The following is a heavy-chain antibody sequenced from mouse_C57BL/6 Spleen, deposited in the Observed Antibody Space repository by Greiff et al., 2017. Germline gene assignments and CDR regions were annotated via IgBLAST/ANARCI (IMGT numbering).Heavy chain of an antibody. J-gene: IGHJ2*01. Sequence: VQLQQSGPELVKPGASVKISCKASGYTFTDYYMNWVKQSHGKSLEWIGDINPNNGGTSYNQKFKGKATLTVDKSSSTAYMELRSLTSEDSAVYYCASYYSNYVFDYWGQGTTLTVSS. CDR2: INPNNGGT. D-gene: IGHD2-5*01. V-gene: IGHV1-26*01. CDR1: GYTFTDYY. CDR3: ASYYSNYVFDY.